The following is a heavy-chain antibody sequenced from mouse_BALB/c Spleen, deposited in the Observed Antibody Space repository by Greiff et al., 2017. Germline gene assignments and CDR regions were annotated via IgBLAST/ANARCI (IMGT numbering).Heavy chain of an antibody. D-gene: IGHD6-1*01. CDR1: GFTFSDYY. V-gene: IGHV5-4*02. CDR2: ISDGGSYT. Sequence: EVQVVESGGGLVKPGGSLKLSCAASGFTFSDYYMYWVRQTPEKRLEWVATISDGGSYTYYPDSVKGRFTISRDNAKNNLYLQMSSLKSEDTAMYYCARVGPLYAMDYWGQGTSVTVSS. CDR3: ARVGPLYAMDY. J-gene: IGHJ4*01.